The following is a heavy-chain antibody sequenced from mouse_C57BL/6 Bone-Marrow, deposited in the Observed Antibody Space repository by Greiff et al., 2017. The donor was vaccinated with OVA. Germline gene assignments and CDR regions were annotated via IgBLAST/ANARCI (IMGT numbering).Heavy chain of an antibody. CDR2: IDPSDSET. D-gene: IGHD1-1*01. V-gene: IGHV1-52*01. CDR3: ARRTNYYGSSFWFAY. Sequence: QVQLQQPGAELVRPGSSVKLSCKASGYTFTSYWMHWVKQRPIQGLEWIGNIDPSDSETHYNQKFKDKATLTVDKSSSTAYMQLSSLTSEDSTVYYCARRTNYYGSSFWFAYWGQGTLVTVSA. CDR1: GYTFTSYW. J-gene: IGHJ3*01.